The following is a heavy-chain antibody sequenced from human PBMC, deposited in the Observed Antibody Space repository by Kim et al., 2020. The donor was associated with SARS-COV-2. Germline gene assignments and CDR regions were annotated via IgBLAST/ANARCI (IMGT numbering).Heavy chain of an antibody. V-gene: IGHV3-30*03. D-gene: IGHD5-18*01. CDR3: VKGLWLRSGYYYYGMDV. CDR2: ISYDGSNK. CDR1: GFTFSSYG. J-gene: IGHJ6*02. Sequence: GGSLRLSCAASGFTFSSYGMHWVRQAPGKGLEWVAVISYDGSNKYYADSVKGRFTISRDNSKNTLYLQMNSLRAEDTAVYYCVKGLWLRSGYYYYGMDVWGQGTTVTVSS.